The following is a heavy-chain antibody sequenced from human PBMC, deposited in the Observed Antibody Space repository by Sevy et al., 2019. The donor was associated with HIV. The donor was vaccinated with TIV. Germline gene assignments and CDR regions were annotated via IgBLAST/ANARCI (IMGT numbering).Heavy chain of an antibody. CDR1: GFTFRNAW. Sequence: GGSLRLSCTASGFTFRNAWMTWVRQVPGKGLEWVGRIRSKGNSFATDYVPSVKGRFTISRDDSKKTAYLEMSSLKIDDTAVYYCAGQVGDTVMAIFDYWGQGTLVTVSS. D-gene: IGHD1-26*01. CDR3: AGQVGDTVMAIFDY. J-gene: IGHJ4*02. CDR2: IRSKGNSFAT. V-gene: IGHV3-73*01.